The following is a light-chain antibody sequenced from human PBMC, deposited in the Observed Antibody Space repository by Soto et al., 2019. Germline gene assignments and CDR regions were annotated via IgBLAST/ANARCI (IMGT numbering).Light chain of an antibody. CDR1: HDITNY. CDR2: DAS. CDR3: QQFHNFPLT. J-gene: IGKJ5*01. V-gene: IGKV1-33*01. Sequence: DIQMTQSPSSLSASVGDRVTITCQASHDITNYLNWYQQKPGKAPKLLIYDASNLDTGVPSRLSGSGSGTDCTFTISSLQTEDFATYYCQQFHNFPLTFGQGTRLENK.